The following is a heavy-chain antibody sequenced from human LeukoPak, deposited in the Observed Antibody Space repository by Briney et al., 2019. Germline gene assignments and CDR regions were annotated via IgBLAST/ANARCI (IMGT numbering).Heavy chain of an antibody. CDR2: IYHSGST. Sequence: PSETLSLTCTVSGYSISSGYYWGWIRQPPGKGLEWIGSIYHSGSTYYNPSLKSRVTISVDTSKNQFSLKLSSVTAADTAVYYCARDQGVLDAFDIWGQGTMVTVSS. D-gene: IGHD2/OR15-2a*01. CDR1: GYSISSGYY. J-gene: IGHJ3*02. V-gene: IGHV4-38-2*02. CDR3: ARDQGVLDAFDI.